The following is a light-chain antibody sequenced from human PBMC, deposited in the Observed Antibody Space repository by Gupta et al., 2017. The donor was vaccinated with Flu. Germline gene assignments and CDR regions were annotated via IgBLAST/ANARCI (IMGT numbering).Light chain of an antibody. J-gene: IGKJ5*01. CDR3: QQGEDWPLT. CDR2: DAS. V-gene: IGKV3-11*01. CDR1: QNVGRF. Sequence: PATLSLSPGERATLSCRASQNVGRFLVWYQQKPGQAPRLLMSDASTRATGIPARFGGSGSGTEFTLTISSLEPEDLAVYFCQQGEDWPLTFGQGTRLEIK.